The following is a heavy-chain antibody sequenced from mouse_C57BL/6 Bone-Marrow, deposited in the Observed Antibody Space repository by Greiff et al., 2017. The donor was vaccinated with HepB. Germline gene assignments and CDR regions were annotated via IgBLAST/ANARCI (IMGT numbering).Heavy chain of an antibody. D-gene: IGHD1-2*01. V-gene: IGHV7-1*01. J-gene: IGHJ4*01. Sequence: EVKLMESGGGLVQSGRSLRLSCATSGFTFSDFYMEWVRQAPGKGLEWIAASRNKANDYTTEYSASVKGRFIVSRDTSQSILYLQMNALRAEDTAIYYCARATAVSMDYWGQGTSVTVSS. CDR2: SRNKANDYTT. CDR3: ARATAVSMDY. CDR1: GFTFSDFY.